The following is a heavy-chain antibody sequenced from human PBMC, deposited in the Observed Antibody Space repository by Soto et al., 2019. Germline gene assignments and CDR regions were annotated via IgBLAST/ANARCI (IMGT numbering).Heavy chain of an antibody. Sequence: SETLSLTCTVSGGSISSYYWSWIRQPAGKGLEWIGRIYTSGSTNYNPSLKSRVTMSVDTSKNQFSLKLSSVTAADTAMYYCARDALYYYDSSGLNWFDPWGQGTLVTVSS. CDR3: ARDALYYYDSSGLNWFDP. CDR1: GGSISSYY. J-gene: IGHJ5*02. CDR2: IYTSGST. D-gene: IGHD3-22*01. V-gene: IGHV4-4*07.